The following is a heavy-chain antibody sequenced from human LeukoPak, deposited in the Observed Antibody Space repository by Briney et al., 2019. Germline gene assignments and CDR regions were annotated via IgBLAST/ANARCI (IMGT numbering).Heavy chain of an antibody. CDR1: GGSFSIYY. CDR2: IYTSGST. D-gene: IGHD4-17*01. J-gene: IGHJ4*02. V-gene: IGHV4-4*07. CDR3: ARGPTTVTRAFDY. Sequence: PSETLSLTCTVSGGSFSIYYWSWIRQPAGKGLERIGRIYTSGSTNYNPSLKSRVTMSVDTSKNQFSLKLSSVTAADTAVYYCARGPTTVTRAFDYWGQGTLVTVSS.